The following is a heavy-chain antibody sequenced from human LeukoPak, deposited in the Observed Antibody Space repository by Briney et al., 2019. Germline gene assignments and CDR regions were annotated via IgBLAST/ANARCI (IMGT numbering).Heavy chain of an antibody. Sequence: PGGSLRLSCAASGFTFSSYSMNWVRQAPGKGLEWVSSISSSSSYIYYADSVKGRFTISRDNAKNPLYLQMNGLRAEDTAVYYCAPGPIVATIDYWGQGTLVTVSS. V-gene: IGHV3-21*01. J-gene: IGHJ4*02. CDR3: APGPIVATIDY. D-gene: IGHD5-12*01. CDR1: GFTFSSYS. CDR2: ISSSSSYI.